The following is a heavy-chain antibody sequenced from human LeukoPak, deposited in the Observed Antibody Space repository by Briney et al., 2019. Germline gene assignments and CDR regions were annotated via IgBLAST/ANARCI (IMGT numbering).Heavy chain of an antibody. Sequence: SETLSLTCTVSGGSISSYYWSWIRQPLGKGLEWIGYIYTSGSTNYNPSLKSRVTISVDTSKNQFSLKLSSVTAADTAVYYCARRWGSPLGYYFDYWGQGTLVTVSS. CDR3: ARRWGSPLGYYFDY. CDR2: IYTSGST. CDR1: GGSISSYY. D-gene: IGHD2-21*01. J-gene: IGHJ4*02. V-gene: IGHV4-4*09.